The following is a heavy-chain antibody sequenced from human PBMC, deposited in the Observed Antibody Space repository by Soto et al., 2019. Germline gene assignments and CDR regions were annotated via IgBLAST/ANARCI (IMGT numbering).Heavy chain of an antibody. CDR3: ARRWGAAVDY. V-gene: IGHV4-59*08. J-gene: IGHJ4*02. D-gene: IGHD1-26*01. Sequence: QVQLQESGPGLVKPSKTLSLTCTVSGGSISSYYWSWIRQPPGKGLEWIGYIYYSGSTNYNPSLKSRVTISVDTSKNQFSLKLSSVTAADTAVYYCARRWGAAVDYWGQGTLVTVSS. CDR1: GGSISSYY. CDR2: IYYSGST.